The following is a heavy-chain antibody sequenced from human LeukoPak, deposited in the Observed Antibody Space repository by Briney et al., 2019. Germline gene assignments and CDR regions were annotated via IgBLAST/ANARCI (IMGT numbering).Heavy chain of an antibody. D-gene: IGHD6-13*01. CDR1: GFTFDDYA. CDR2: ISWNSGSI. Sequence: PGRSLRLSCAASGFTFDDYAMHWVRHAPGKGLEWVSGISWNSGSIGYADSVKGRFTISRDNAKNSLCLQMNSLRAEDTALYYCAKDKVGIAAAGTSLFDYWGQGTLVTVSS. J-gene: IGHJ4*02. V-gene: IGHV3-9*01. CDR3: AKDKVGIAAAGTSLFDY.